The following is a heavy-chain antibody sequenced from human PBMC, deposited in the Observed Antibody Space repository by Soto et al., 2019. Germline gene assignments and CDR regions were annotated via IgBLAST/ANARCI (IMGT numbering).Heavy chain of an antibody. Sequence: SGTLSLTCGAYGGSLSGYYWSWIRQPPGKGLEWIGEIDHSGSNNYNPAPKSRVTTSVDTSKNQLPLKLSSVTAADTAVYYCATNSRRQHYGLDVWGQGTTVTVSS. CDR1: GGSLSGYY. V-gene: IGHV4-34*01. J-gene: IGHJ6*02. CDR2: IDHSGSN. D-gene: IGHD3-22*01. CDR3: ATNSRRQHYGLDV.